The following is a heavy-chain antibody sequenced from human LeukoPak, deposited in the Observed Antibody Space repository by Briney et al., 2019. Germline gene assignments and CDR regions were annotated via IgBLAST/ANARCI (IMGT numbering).Heavy chain of an antibody. CDR3: ARGGVLNSVDY. CDR1: GGSISSYY. J-gene: IGHJ4*02. D-gene: IGHD4-23*01. V-gene: IGHV4-59*01. CDR2: IYYSGST. Sequence: SETLSLTCIVSGGSISSYYWSWIRQPPGKGLEWIGYIYYSGSTNYNPSLKSGVTISVDTSKNQFSLRLGSVTAADTAVYYCARGGVLNSVDYWGQGTLVAVSS.